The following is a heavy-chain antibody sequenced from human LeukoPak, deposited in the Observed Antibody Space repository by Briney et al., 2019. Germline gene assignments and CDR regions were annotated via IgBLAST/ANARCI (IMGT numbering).Heavy chain of an antibody. CDR3: ARAGYSYGYYS. D-gene: IGHD5-18*01. Sequence: PSETLSLTCTVSGGSISSYYWSWIRQPPGKGLEWIGYIYYSGSTNYNPSLKSRVTMSVDTSKNQFSLKLSSVTAADTAVYYCARAGYSYGYYSWGQGTLVTVSS. J-gene: IGHJ5*02. V-gene: IGHV4-59*12. CDR2: IYYSGST. CDR1: GGSISSYY.